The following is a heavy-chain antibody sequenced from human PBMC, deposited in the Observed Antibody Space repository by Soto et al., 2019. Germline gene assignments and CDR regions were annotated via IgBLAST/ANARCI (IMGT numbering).Heavy chain of an antibody. D-gene: IGHD3-9*01. V-gene: IGHV1-3*01. J-gene: IGHJ4*02. CDR3: ARVGAYYNILTGYSPHFDY. CDR2: INAGNGNT. CDR1: GYTFTSYA. Sequence: ASVKVSCKASGYTFTSYAMNWVRQAPGQRLEWMGWINAGNGNTKYSQKFQGRVTITRDTSASTAYMELSSLTSEDTAVYYCARVGAYYNILTGYSPHFDYWGQGTLVTVS.